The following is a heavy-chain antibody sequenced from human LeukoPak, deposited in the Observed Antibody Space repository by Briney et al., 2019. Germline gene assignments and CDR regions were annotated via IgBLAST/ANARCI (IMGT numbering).Heavy chain of an antibody. V-gene: IGHV3-23*01. D-gene: IGHD6-19*01. CDR3: AKTSGRIAVAGALDY. CDR1: GFTFSSYA. J-gene: IGHJ4*02. Sequence: SGGSLRLSCAASGFTFSSYAMSWVRQAPGKGLEWVSAISGSGGSTYYADSVEGRFTISRDNSKNTLYLQMNSLRAEDTAVYYCAKTSGRIAVAGALDYWGQGTLVTVSS. CDR2: ISGSGGST.